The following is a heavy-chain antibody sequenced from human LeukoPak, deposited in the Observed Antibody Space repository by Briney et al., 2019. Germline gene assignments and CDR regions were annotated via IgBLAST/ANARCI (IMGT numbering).Heavy chain of an antibody. CDR2: INPNSGGT. Sequence: ASVKVSCKASGYTFTSYDINWVRQAPGQGLEWMGWINPNSGGTNYAQKFQGRVTMTRDTSISTAYMELSRLRSDDTAVYYCARDAVSPSGAFDIWGQGTMVTVSS. J-gene: IGHJ3*02. D-gene: IGHD6-25*01. CDR1: GYTFTSYD. CDR3: ARDAVSPSGAFDI. V-gene: IGHV1-2*02.